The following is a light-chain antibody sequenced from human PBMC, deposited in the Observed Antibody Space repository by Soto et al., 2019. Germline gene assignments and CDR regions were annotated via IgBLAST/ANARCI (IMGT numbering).Light chain of an antibody. CDR2: EVS. CDR1: SSDVGGYHY. V-gene: IGLV2-14*01. Sequence: QSALTQPASVSGSPGQSITISCTGTSSDVGGYHYVSWYQQHPGKAPKLMIYEVSNRPSGVSNRFSGSKSGNTASLTISWLQAEDEADYYCSSYTSISNVVFGGGTKLTVL. CDR3: SSYTSISNVV. J-gene: IGLJ2*01.